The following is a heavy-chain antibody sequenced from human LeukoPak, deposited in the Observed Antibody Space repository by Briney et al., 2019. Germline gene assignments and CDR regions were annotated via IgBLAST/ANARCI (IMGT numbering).Heavy chain of an antibody. Sequence: GGSLRLSCAASGFTVSSNYMSWVRQAPGKGLEWVSVIYNSGSTFYADSVKGRFTISRDNSKNTLYLQMNSLRAEDTAVYYCARDPRRETSGYYDAFDIWGQGTMVTVSS. J-gene: IGHJ3*02. D-gene: IGHD3-22*01. CDR2: IYNSGST. CDR3: ARDPRRETSGYYDAFDI. V-gene: IGHV3-53*01. CDR1: GFTVSSNY.